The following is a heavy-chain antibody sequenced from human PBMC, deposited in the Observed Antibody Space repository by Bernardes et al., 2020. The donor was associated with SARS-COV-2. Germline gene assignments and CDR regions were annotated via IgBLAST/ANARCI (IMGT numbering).Heavy chain of an antibody. Sequence: SETLSLTRTVSGDSTKYYYWSWIRQTPGKGLEWIGCIYSSGTTTYNPSLKSRVTISIDTSQNQFSLKLTSVTAADTAIYYCARHGKNCTNGVCQTYYYYALDVWGQGTTVTVSS. CDR2: IYSSGTT. CDR1: GDSTKYYY. V-gene: IGHV4-59*08. J-gene: IGHJ6*01. D-gene: IGHD2-8*01. CDR3: ARHGKNCTNGVCQTYYYYALDV.